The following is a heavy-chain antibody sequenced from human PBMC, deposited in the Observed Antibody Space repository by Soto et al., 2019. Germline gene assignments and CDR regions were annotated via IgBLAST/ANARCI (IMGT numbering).Heavy chain of an antibody. Sequence: GESLKISCKGSGYSFSSYWISWVRQMPGKGLEWMGRIDPSDSYPNYSPSFQGHVTISVDKSISTAYLQWSSLKASDTATYYCASKSIAAQYYYGLDVWGQGTTVTVSS. V-gene: IGHV5-10-1*01. CDR3: ASKSIAAQYYYGLDV. CDR1: GYSFSSYW. J-gene: IGHJ6*02. CDR2: IDPSDSYP. D-gene: IGHD6-13*01.